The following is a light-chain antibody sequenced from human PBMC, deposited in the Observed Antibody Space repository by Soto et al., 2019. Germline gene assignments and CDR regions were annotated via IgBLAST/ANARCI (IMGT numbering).Light chain of an antibody. V-gene: IGKV1-5*01. J-gene: IGKJ2*01. CDR2: DAS. Sequence: DIQMTQSPSTLSASVGDRVTITCRASQSISSWLAWYQQKPGKAPKLLIYDASSLESGVPSRFSGSGSGTEFTLTISILQPDEFATYYCQQYNSYPVTFGQGTKLEIK. CDR3: QQYNSYPVT. CDR1: QSISSW.